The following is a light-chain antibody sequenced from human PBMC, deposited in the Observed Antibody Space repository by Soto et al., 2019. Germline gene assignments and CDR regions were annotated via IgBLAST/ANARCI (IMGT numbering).Light chain of an antibody. V-gene: IGKV4-1*01. CDR3: HQYYRNFPRT. CDR1: QSLLYSSNNKNY. CDR2: WAS. Sequence: DIVLTQSPDSLAVSLGERATINCKSSQSLLYSSNNKNYLAWYQQKPGQPPKLLIYWASTRESGVPDRFSGSGSGTDFTLTISSLQAEDVAVYYCHQYYRNFPRTFGQGTNLEIK. J-gene: IGKJ2*01.